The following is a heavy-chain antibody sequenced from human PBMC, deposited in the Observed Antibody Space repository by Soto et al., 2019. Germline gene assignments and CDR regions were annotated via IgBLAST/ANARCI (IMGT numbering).Heavy chain of an antibody. CDR1: GYTFTTYD. CDR2: INPNSGNT. D-gene: IGHD4-17*01. Sequence: QAQLVQSGAEVKKPGASVKVSCKASGYTFTTYDINWVRQAAGQGPEWMGWINPNSGNTGYAQKFQGRVTMTRDTSISTAYLELSSLRSEDTAVYYCARGRGGYGDYTDWGQGTLVTVSS. J-gene: IGHJ4*02. V-gene: IGHV1-8*01. CDR3: ARGRGGYGDYTD.